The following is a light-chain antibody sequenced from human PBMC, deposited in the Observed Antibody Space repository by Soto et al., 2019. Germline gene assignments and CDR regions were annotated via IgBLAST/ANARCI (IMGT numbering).Light chain of an antibody. Sequence: QSALSQPASVSGSPGQSITISCTGSSSDVGGYNYVSWYQQHPGKAPRLMIYEVINRPSGVSNRFSGSKSGNTASLTISGLHAEDEGDYYCSSYTSSSTVLFGGGTKLTVL. CDR3: SSYTSSSTVL. CDR2: EVI. V-gene: IGLV2-14*01. J-gene: IGLJ3*02. CDR1: SSDVGGYNY.